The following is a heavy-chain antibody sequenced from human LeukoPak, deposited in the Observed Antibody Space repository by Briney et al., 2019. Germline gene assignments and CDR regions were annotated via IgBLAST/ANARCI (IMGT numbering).Heavy chain of an antibody. CDR3: ARVRCGSYVDY. J-gene: IGHJ4*02. CDR2: IYYSGST. V-gene: IGHV4-30-4*01. Sequence: SQTLSLTCTVSGGSISSGNYYWSWIRQPPGNGLEWIGYIYYSGSTYYNPSLKSRVTISVGTSKNQFSLKLSSVTAADTAVYYCARVRCGSYVDYWGQGTLVTVSS. CDR1: GGSISSGNYY. D-gene: IGHD1-26*01.